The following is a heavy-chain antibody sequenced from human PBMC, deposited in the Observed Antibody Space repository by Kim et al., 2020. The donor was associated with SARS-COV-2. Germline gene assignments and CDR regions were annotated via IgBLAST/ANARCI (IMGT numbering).Heavy chain of an antibody. Sequence: SETLSLTCTVSGASISTTSDYWGWFRQSPGKGLEWVGTISYRGNTYYNSSLKTRLTISVDTSNNQFSLKLNSVTAADTAVYYCAVSTGYYQGLDYWGQGTLVTVSS. J-gene: IGHJ4*02. CDR2: ISYRGNT. D-gene: IGHD6-19*01. V-gene: IGHV4-39*01. CDR1: GASISTTSDY. CDR3: AVSTGYYQGLDY.